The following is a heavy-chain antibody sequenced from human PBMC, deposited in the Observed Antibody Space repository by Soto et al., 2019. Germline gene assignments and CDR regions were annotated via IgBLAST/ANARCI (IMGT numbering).Heavy chain of an antibody. CDR2: IYYSGST. Sequence: PSETLSLTCTVSGGSMSSYYWSWIRQPPGKGLEWIGYIYYSGSTNYNPSLKSRVTVSVDTSKNQFSLKLSSVTAADTAVYYCARFSGYSVYYLDYWGQGTLVTVS. J-gene: IGHJ4*02. V-gene: IGHV4-59*01. CDR1: GGSMSSYY. D-gene: IGHD3-22*01. CDR3: ARFSGYSVYYLDY.